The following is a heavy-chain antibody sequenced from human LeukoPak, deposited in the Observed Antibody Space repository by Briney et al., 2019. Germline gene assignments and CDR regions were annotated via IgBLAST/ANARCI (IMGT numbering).Heavy chain of an antibody. D-gene: IGHD2-15*01. CDR2: IIPIFGTA. Sequence: GASVKVSCKASGGTFSSYAISWVRQAPGQGLEWMGRIIPIFGTANYVQKFQGRVTITTDESTSTAYMELSSLRSEDTAVYYCARAPCSGGSCYSNGAYNWFDPWGQGTLVTVSS. CDR3: ARAPCSGGSCYSNGAYNWFDP. J-gene: IGHJ5*02. V-gene: IGHV1-69*05. CDR1: GGTFSSYA.